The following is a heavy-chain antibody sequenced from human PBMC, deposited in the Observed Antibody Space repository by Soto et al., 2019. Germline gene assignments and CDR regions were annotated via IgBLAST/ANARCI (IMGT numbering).Heavy chain of an antibody. J-gene: IGHJ5*02. CDR1: GGSISSSSYY. D-gene: IGHD3-16*02. V-gene: IGHV4-39*01. CDR3: AARLGELSSYNWFDP. Sequence: SETLSLTCTVSGGSISSSSYYWGWIRQPPGKGLEWIGSIYYSGSTYYNPSLKSRVTISVDTSKNQFSLKLSSVTAADTAVYYCAARLGELSSYNWFDPWGQGTLVTVSS. CDR2: IYYSGST.